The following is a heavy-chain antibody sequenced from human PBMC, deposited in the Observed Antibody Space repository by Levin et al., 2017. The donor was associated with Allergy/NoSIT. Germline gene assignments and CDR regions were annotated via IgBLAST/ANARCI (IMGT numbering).Heavy chain of an antibody. CDR1: GGSISIFY. V-gene: IGHV4-59*01. CDR3: ARDTGGFAFDL. J-gene: IGHJ3*01. Sequence: SSETLSLTCTVSGGSISIFYWSLIRQPPGKGLEWIGYITHSGRTNYNPSLKSRLTLSLDTSKNQFSLKLTSATAADTAVYYCARDTGGFAFDLWGQGTLVTVSS. D-gene: IGHD1-1*01. CDR2: ITHSGRT.